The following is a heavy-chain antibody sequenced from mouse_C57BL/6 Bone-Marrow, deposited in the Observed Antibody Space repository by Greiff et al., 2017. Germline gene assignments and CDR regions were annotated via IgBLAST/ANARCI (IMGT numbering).Heavy chain of an antibody. CDR2: INPSSGYT. J-gene: IGHJ2*01. Sequence: QVQLKESGAELARPGASVKMSCKASGYTFTSYTLHWVKQRPGQGLEWIGYINPSSGYTTYNQKFKDKATLTADKSSSTAYMQLSSLTSEDSAVYYCARGYYFDYWGQGTTLTVSS. V-gene: IGHV1-4*01. CDR3: ARGYYFDY. CDR1: GYTFTSYT.